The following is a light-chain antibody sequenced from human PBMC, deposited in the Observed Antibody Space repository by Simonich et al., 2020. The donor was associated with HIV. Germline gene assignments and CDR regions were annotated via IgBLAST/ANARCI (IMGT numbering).Light chain of an antibody. CDR3: QQFNSYPLT. J-gene: IGKJ4*01. V-gene: IGKV1-13*02. CDR2: DAS. Sequence: ILMTQSPSSLPASVGDRVTITCRTSQGISSALAWYQQKPGKATKLLIYDASSLESGVPSRFSGSGSGTDFTLTISSLQPEDFATYYCQQFNSYPLTFGGGTKVEIK. CDR1: QGISSA.